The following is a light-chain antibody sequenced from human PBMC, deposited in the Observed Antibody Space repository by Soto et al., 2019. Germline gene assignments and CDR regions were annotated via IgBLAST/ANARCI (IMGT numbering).Light chain of an antibody. CDR3: SSYTTSSTWL. J-gene: IGLJ3*02. CDR2: EVS. V-gene: IGLV2-14*01. CDR1: SSDVGAYNY. Sequence: QSALTQPASVSGSPGQSITISCTGTSSDVGAYNYVSWYQQHPDKAPKLMIYEVSNRPSGVSNRFSGSKSGNTASLTISGLQAEDEADYYCSSYTTSSTWLFGGGTKLTVL.